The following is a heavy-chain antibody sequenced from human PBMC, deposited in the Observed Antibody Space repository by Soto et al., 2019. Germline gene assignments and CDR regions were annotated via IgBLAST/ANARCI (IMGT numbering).Heavy chain of an antibody. V-gene: IGHV1-3*04. CDR1: GYTFTNYA. CDR3: ARPYGGYGGSLDY. J-gene: IGHJ4*02. CDR2: INTGDGNT. D-gene: IGHD5-12*01. Sequence: ASVKVSCKTSGYTFTNYAMHWVRQAPGQRLEWMGWINTGDGNTKYSQKFQGRVSITRDTSASTSYMEVSSLTSEDTAMYYCARPYGGYGGSLDYRGQGTLVTVSS.